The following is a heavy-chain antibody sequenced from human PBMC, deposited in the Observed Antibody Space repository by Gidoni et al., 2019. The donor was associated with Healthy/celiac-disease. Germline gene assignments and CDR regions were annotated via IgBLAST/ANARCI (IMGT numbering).Heavy chain of an antibody. CDR3: ARSPRITISRFDP. Sequence: QVQLQESGPGVVTPSEPLSLTRSVSGGSISSYYWSWIRQPQGKGLEWIGYIDCSGSNNYTPSLKSRVTIAVYTSKYQFSLKLSSVTAADTDVYYWARSPRITISRFDPWGQGTLVTVSS. CDR2: IDCSGSN. J-gene: IGHJ5*02. CDR1: GGSISSYY. V-gene: IGHV4-59*01. D-gene: IGHD3-3*01.